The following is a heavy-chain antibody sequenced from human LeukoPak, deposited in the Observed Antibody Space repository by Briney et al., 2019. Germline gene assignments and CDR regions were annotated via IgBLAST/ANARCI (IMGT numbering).Heavy chain of an antibody. Sequence: PGGSLILSCVASGFTFTSYAMTWVRQAPGKGLEWVSGIIGSGGSTFYADSVKGHFTISRDNSKNTVHLQMNSLRAEDTAVYYCAKRDSSGYHYFDYWGQGTLVTVSS. J-gene: IGHJ4*02. D-gene: IGHD3-22*01. V-gene: IGHV3-23*01. CDR3: AKRDSSGYHYFDY. CDR2: IIGSGGST. CDR1: GFTFTSYA.